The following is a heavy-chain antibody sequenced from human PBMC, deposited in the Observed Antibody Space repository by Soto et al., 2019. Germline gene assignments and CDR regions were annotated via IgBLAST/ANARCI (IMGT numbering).Heavy chain of an antibody. J-gene: IGHJ3*02. Sequence: PSETLSLTCGVYGGSFSGYYWTWIRQTPGKGLEWIGEINDSGSTNYKPSLKSRVTISADTSKKQFSLNVTSVTAADTAVYYCARGECSSNYCFTRWALDIWGQGTVVTVSS. D-gene: IGHD2-2*01. CDR1: GGSFSGYY. CDR3: ARGECSSNYCFTRWALDI. V-gene: IGHV4-34*01. CDR2: INDSGST.